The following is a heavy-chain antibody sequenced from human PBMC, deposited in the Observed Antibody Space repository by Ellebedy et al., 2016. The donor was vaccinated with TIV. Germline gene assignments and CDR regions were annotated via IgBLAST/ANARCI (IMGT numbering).Heavy chain of an antibody. CDR2: INPNSGGT. CDR1: GYTFTGYY. J-gene: IGHJ3*01. D-gene: IGHD1-1*01. Sequence: ASVKVSCKASGYTFTGYYMHWVRQAPGQGLEWMGWINPNSGGTNYAQKFQGRVTMTRDTSISTAYMELSGLRSEDTAVYYCVRVDNDGHGAFDVWGQGTVVSVSS. V-gene: IGHV1-2*02. CDR3: VRVDNDGHGAFDV.